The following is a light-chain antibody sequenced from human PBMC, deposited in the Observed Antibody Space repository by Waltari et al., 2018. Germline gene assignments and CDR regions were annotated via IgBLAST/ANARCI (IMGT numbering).Light chain of an antibody. CDR2: SAS. Sequence: GDRSTHSCRASQSVSNNFLAWYQQRPGQTPRLLIYSASSRATGIPGRFSGSGSGTDFTLTITRLEPEDAAVYYCQQFHTSPRTFGGGTKVEVK. J-gene: IGKJ4*01. CDR1: QSVSNNF. V-gene: IGKV3-20*01. CDR3: QQFHTSPRT.